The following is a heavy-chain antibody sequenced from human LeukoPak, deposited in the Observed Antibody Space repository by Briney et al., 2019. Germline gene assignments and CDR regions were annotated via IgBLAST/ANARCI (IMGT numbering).Heavy chain of an antibody. D-gene: IGHD2-8*02. CDR3: AKDFAGAFDY. CDR1: GLTFSSCW. CDR2: TKQDGSAK. J-gene: IGHJ4*02. Sequence: PGGSLRLSCAASGLTFSSCWMSWVRQAPGKGLEWVANTKQDGSAKYYVDSVKGRFTISRDNAKNSLCLQMDSLRAEDTAVYYCAKDFAGAFDYWGQGTPVTVSS. V-gene: IGHV3-7*01.